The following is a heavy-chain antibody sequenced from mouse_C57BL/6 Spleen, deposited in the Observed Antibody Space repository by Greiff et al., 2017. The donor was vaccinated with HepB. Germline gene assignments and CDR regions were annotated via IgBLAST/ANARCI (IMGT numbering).Heavy chain of an antibody. J-gene: IGHJ3*01. CDR3: ASPWYHEGFAY. Sequence: QVQLQQSGAELVRPGTSVKVSCKASGYAFTNYLIEWVKQRPGQGLEWIGVINPGSGGTNYNEQFKGKATLTADKSSSTAYMQLSSLTSEDSAVYFCASPWYHEGFAYWGQGTLVTVSA. V-gene: IGHV1-54*01. D-gene: IGHD1-1*02. CDR1: GYAFTNYL. CDR2: INPGSGGT.